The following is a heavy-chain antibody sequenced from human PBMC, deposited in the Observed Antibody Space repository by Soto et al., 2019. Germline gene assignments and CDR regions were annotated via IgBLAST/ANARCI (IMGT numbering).Heavy chain of an antibody. Sequence: PSQTLSLTCAISGDSVSSNSAAWNWIRQSPSRGLEWLGRTYYRAKWYNDYAVSVKSRITINPDTSKSQFSLQLNSVTPEDTAVYYCARCPSSSWPYYYYYGMDVWGQGTTVTVSS. V-gene: IGHV6-1*01. CDR1: GDSVSSNSAA. J-gene: IGHJ6*02. CDR2: TYYRAKWYN. D-gene: IGHD6-13*01. CDR3: ARCPSSSWPYYYYYGMDV.